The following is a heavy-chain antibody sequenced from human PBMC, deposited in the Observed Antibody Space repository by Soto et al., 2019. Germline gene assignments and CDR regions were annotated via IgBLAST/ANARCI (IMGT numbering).Heavy chain of an antibody. CDR1: GFTFSSHV. J-gene: IGHJ5*02. D-gene: IGHD6-13*01. CDR3: AKDETSLGPSGYSRSWYGWFDP. V-gene: IGHV3-23*01. CDR2: ASARNSNT. Sequence: EVQLLESGGGLVQPGGSLRLSCTASGFTFSSHVMSWVRQAPGKGLEWVSAASARNSNTYYADSVKGRFTISRDNSMSTVYVQLDSLRVEDTAVYHCAKDETSLGPSGYSRSWYGWFDPWGQGTLVVVSS.